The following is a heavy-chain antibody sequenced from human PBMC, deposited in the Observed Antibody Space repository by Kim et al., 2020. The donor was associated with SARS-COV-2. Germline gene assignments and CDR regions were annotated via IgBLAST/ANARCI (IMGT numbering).Heavy chain of an antibody. CDR1: GYTFTSYA. CDR2: INAGNGNT. CDR3: ARAHTPGIAAAVDY. V-gene: IGHV1-3*01. Sequence: ASVKVSCKASGYTFTSYAMHWVRQAPGQRLEWMGWINAGNGNTKYSQKFQGRVTITRDTSASTAYMELSSLRSEDTAVYYCARAHTPGIAAAVDYWGQGTLVTVSS. D-gene: IGHD6-13*01. J-gene: IGHJ4*02.